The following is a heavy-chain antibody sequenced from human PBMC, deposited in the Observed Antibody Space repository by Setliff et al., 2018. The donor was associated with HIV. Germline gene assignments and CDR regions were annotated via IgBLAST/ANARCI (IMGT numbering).Heavy chain of an antibody. CDR3: ARAPDWVAFDV. V-gene: IGHV4-4*02. CDR1: GGSIRSSDW. Sequence: KPSETLSLTCAVSGGSIRSSDWWSWVRQPSGKGLEWIGEISHGGTTNYSPSLKSRVTISIDKSRNQFSLKLTSVTAADTAVYYCARAPDWVAFDVWGQGTMVTV. J-gene: IGHJ3*01. CDR2: ISHGGTT. D-gene: IGHD3-9*01.